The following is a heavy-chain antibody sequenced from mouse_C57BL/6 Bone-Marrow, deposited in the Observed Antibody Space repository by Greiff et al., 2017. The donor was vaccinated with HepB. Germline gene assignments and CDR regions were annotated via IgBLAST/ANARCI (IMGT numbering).Heavy chain of an antibody. CDR2: INPSNGGT. J-gene: IGHJ4*01. D-gene: IGHD1-1*01. V-gene: IGHV1-53*01. CDR1: GYTFTSYW. CDR3: ARSRGYYGSSSYYAMDY. Sequence: VQLQQPGTELVKPGASVKLSCKASGYTFTSYWMHWVKQRPGQGLEWIGNINPSNGGTNYNEKFKSKATLTVDKSSSTAYMQLSSLTSEDSAVYYCARSRGYYGSSSYYAMDYWGQGTSVTVSS.